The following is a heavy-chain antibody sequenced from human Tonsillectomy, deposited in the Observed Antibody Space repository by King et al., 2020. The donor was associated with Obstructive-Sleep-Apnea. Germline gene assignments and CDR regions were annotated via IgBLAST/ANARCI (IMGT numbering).Heavy chain of an antibody. CDR2: IVYDGNKK. D-gene: IGHD3-10*01. V-gene: IGHV3-30-3*01. CDR3: AGGGRWFGEFLSPFDY. J-gene: IGHJ4*02. Sequence: VQLVESGGGVVQPGRSLRLSCAASGFTLNSFVMHWVRQAPGKGLEWVAVIVYDGNKKYYADSVKGRFTISRDNSKNTLYLQMNSRGVEETALYYCAGGGRWFGEFLSPFDYWGQGTLVTVSS. CDR1: GFTLNSFV.